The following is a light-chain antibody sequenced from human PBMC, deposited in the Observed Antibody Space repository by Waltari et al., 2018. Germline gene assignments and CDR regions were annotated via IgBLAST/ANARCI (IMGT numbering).Light chain of an antibody. V-gene: IGKV3-15*01. CDR3: QHYDGVPPWT. CDR2: GAS. Sequence: EVLMTQSPATVSVSPGEGATLSCWASQSVRNNVAWFQQKPGQAPRLLIYGASTRATGIPARCSGSGAGTDFSLTSSGLQSEDFATYYCQHYDGVPPWTFGQGTRVDFK. CDR1: QSVRNN. J-gene: IGKJ1*01.